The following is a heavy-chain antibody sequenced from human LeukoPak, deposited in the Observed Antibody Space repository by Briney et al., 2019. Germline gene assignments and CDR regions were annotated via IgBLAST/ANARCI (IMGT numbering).Heavy chain of an antibody. J-gene: IGHJ4*02. Sequence: GGSLRLSCAVSGLTFSNFKMNWVRQAPGKGLEWVSYISHSGRTTFYADSVKGRFTISRDNAKNSLYLQMSSLRVEDTAVYYCASWAGNTQSDSWSGPFDYWGQGTLVTVSS. D-gene: IGHD3-3*01. CDR1: GLTFSNFK. V-gene: IGHV3-48*03. CDR2: ISHSGRTT. CDR3: ASWAGNTQSDSWSGPFDY.